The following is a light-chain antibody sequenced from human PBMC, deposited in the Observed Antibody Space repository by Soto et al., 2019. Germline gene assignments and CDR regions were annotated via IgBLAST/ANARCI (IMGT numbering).Light chain of an antibody. J-gene: IGLJ1*01. CDR1: SSDVGGYNY. CDR3: ISYAGSNLLYV. CDR2: EVS. V-gene: IGLV2-8*01. Sequence: QSALTQPPSASGSPGQSVTISCTGTSSDVGGYNYVSWYQQHPGKAPKLMIYEVSKRPSGVPDRFSGSKSGNTASLTVSGLQAEDEADYYCISYAGSNLLYVFGTGPKVTVL.